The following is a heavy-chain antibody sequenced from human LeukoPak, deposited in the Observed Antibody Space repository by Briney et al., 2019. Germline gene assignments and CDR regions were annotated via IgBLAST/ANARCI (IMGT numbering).Heavy chain of an antibody. Sequence: SETLSLTCAVSGDSVSSDYWWSWVRQSPGRGLEWIGEVFHSGTTNYNPSLVGRVTISLDKSKNQVSLKVTSVTAADTAVYYCARHRRGYNCHDYWGQGALDTVSS. CDR1: GDSVSSDYW. V-gene: IGHV4-4*02. CDR2: VFHSGTT. CDR3: ARHRRGYNCHDY. D-gene: IGHD5-18*01. J-gene: IGHJ4*02.